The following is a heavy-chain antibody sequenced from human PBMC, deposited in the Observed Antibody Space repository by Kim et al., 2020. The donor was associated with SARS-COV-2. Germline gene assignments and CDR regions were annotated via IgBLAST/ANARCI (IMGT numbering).Heavy chain of an antibody. J-gene: IGHJ5*02. Sequence: SETLSLTCTVSGGSISSGGYYWSWIRQHPGKGLEWIGYIYYSGSTYYNPSLKSRITISVDTSKNQFSLKLSSVTAADTAVYYCARGDYVYWFDPWGQGTLVTVSS. CDR1: GGSISSGGYY. D-gene: IGHD3-16*01. CDR2: IYYSGST. CDR3: ARGDYVYWFDP. V-gene: IGHV4-31*03.